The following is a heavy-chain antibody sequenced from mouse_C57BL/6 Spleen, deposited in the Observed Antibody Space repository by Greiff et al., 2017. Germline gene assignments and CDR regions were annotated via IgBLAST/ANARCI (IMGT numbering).Heavy chain of an antibody. D-gene: IGHD1-1*01. CDR2: ISDGGSYT. J-gene: IGHJ1*03. V-gene: IGHV5-4*01. CDR1: GFTFSSSA. Sequence: EVMLVESGGGLVKPGGSLKLSCAASGFTFSSSAMSWVRQTPEQRLEWVATISDGGSYTYYPDNVKGRFTLARDTAKNNMYLQMSHLKSEDTAMYYCARERGYGSSQGYFDVWGTGTTVTVSS. CDR3: ARERGYGSSQGYFDV.